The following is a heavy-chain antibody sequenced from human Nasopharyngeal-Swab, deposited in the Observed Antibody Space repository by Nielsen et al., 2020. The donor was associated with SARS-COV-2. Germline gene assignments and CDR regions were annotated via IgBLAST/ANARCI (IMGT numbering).Heavy chain of an antibody. CDR1: GFTFSSYA. V-gene: IGHV3-30-3*01. CDR3: ARGGGSYREPFDY. CDR2: ISYDGSNK. D-gene: IGHD1-26*01. J-gene: IGHJ4*02. Sequence: GGSLRLSCAASGFTFSSYAMHRVRQAPGKGLEWVAVISYDGSNKYYADSVKGRFTISRDNSKNTLYLQMNSLRPEDTSVYYCARGGGSYREPFDYWGQGTLVTVSS.